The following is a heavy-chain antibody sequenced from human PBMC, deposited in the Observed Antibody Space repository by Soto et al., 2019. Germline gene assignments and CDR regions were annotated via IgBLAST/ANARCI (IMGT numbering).Heavy chain of an antibody. CDR1: GFSFISSGEG. CDR3: AHRQRIIRYFDLGYFDS. V-gene: IGHV2-5*02. CDR2: IYWDDDR. D-gene: IGHD3-9*01. J-gene: IGHJ4*02. Sequence: QITLKESGPTLLKPTQTLTLTCTFSGFSFISSGEGVGWIRQPPGKALEWLALIYWDDDRRYNPSLENRLTIPKDHDPSRTPVFLTLTDVDPADTATYYCAHRQRIIRYFDLGYFDSWGQGAPVTVSS.